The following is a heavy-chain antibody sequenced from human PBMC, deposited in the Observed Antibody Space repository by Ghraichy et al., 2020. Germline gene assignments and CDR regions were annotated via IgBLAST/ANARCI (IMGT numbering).Heavy chain of an antibody. J-gene: IGHJ6*02. CDR2: INAGNGNT. CDR1: GYTFTSYA. D-gene: IGHD2-15*01. V-gene: IGHV1-3*01. Sequence: ASVKVSCKASGYTFTSYAMHWVRQAPGQRLEWMGWINAGNGNTKYSQKFQGRVTITRDTSASTAYMELSSLRSEDTAVYYCARALGYCSGGSCYSTVYYYYYGMDVWGQGTTVTVSS. CDR3: ARALGYCSGGSCYSTVYYYYYGMDV.